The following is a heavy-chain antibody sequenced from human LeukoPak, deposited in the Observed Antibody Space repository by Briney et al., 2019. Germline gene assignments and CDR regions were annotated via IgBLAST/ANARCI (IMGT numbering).Heavy chain of an antibody. D-gene: IGHD3-10*01. Sequence: QPSETLSLTCAVYGGSFSGYYWSWIRQPPGKGLEWIGEINHSGSTNYNPSLKSRVTISVDTSKNQFSLKLSSVTAADTAVYYCAGGPLGTMVLGLFDPWGQGTLVTVSS. V-gene: IGHV4-34*01. CDR1: GGSFSGYY. CDR2: INHSGST. CDR3: AGGPLGTMVLGLFDP. J-gene: IGHJ5*02.